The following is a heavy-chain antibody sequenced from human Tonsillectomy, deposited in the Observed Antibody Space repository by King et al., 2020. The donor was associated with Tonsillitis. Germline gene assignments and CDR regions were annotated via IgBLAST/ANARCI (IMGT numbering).Heavy chain of an antibody. CDR2: ISTSGGNT. V-gene: IGHV3-23*04. Sequence: EVQLVESGGGLVQPGGSLRLSCAASGFTFSSYAMSCVRQAPGRGLEWGSGISTSGGNTFYADSVKGRFTISRDNSKNTLYLQMNSLRAGDTAAYYCAKDGHSSGWYYFDYWGQGTLVTVSS. CDR3: AKDGHSSGWYYFDY. J-gene: IGHJ4*02. D-gene: IGHD6-19*01. CDR1: GFTFSSYA.